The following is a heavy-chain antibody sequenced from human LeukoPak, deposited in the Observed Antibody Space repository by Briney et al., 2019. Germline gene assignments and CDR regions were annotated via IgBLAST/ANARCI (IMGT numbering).Heavy chain of an antibody. D-gene: IGHD3-22*01. V-gene: IGHV3-11*01. Sequence: GGSLRLSCAASGFTFSDYYMSWIRQAPGKGLERVSYISSSGSTIYYADSVKGRFTISRDNAKNSLYLQMNSLRAEDTAVYYCARHVRPALIVVVTWGQGTLVTVSS. CDR2: ISSSGSTI. CDR3: ARHVRPALIVVVT. J-gene: IGHJ5*02. CDR1: GFTFSDYY.